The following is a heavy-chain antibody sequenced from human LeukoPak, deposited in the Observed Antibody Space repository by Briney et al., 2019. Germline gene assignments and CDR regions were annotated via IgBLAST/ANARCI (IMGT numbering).Heavy chain of an antibody. J-gene: IGHJ6*02. CDR2: ISSSGSAI. CDR3: ARDREESIAAAGTGYYYGMDV. Sequence: GGSLRLSCAASGFTFSDYYMSWIRQAPGKGLEWVSYISSSGSAIYYADSVKGRFTVSRDNSQYTVYLQMSSLRPEDTAVYYCARDREESIAAAGTGYYYGMDVWGQGTTVTVSS. CDR1: GFTFSDYY. D-gene: IGHD6-13*01. V-gene: IGHV3-11*04.